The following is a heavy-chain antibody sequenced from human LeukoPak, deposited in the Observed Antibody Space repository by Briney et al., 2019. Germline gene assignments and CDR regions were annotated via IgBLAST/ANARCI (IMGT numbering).Heavy chain of an antibody. CDR3: ARGGGRHGGFDY. Sequence: GGSLRLSCAASGFTFNSYSMNWIRQAPGKGLEWISYINEGSTNIYYADSVKGRFTISRDNAKNSLYMQMNSLRAEDTAVYYCARGGGRHGGFDYWGQGTLVTVSS. J-gene: IGHJ4*02. CDR2: INEGSTNI. V-gene: IGHV3-48*01. D-gene: IGHD1-26*01. CDR1: GFTFNSYS.